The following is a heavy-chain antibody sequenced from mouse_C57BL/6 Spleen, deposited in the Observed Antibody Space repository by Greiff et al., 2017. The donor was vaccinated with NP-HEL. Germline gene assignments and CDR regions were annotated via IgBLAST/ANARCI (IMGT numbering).Heavy chain of an antibody. Sequence: VQLQQPGAELVMPGASVKLSCKASGYTFTSYWMHWVKQRPGQGLEWIGEIDPSDSYTTYNQKFKGKSTLTVDKSSSTAYMQLSSRTAEDSAVYYCARRDYGSSIDYWGQGTTLTVSA. V-gene: IGHV1-69*01. CDR2: IDPSDSYT. CDR1: GYTFTSYW. J-gene: IGHJ2*01. CDR3: ARRDYGSSIDY. D-gene: IGHD1-1*01.